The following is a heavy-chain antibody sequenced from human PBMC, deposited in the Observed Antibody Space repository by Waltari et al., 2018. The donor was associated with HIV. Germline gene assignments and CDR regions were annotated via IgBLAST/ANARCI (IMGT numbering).Heavy chain of an antibody. Sequence: EVRLVQSGAEVQKPGESLKISCQASGYSFTSYWIGWVRPMPGKGLEWMGIIYPGDSDTTYGPSFQGQVTISADKSITTAYLQWSSLRASDTAMYYCARLDGSGTYYSLFDYWGQGTLVTVSS. J-gene: IGHJ4*02. V-gene: IGHV5-51*01. CDR3: ARLDGSGTYYSLFDY. CDR1: GYSFTSYW. CDR2: IYPGDSDT. D-gene: IGHD3-10*01.